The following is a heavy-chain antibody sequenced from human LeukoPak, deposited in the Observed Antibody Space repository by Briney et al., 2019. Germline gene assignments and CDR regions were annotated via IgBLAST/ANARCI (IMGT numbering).Heavy chain of an antibody. D-gene: IGHD2-2*01. Sequence: GEPLKSSCKGSGYSFTSYWIGWVRQMPGKGLGWMGIIYPVGSDTRYSPSFQGQVTISADKSISTAYLQWSSLQASGTAMYCCARPLSYCSSTSCYWYFDLWGRGTLVTV. CDR1: GYSFTSYW. J-gene: IGHJ2*01. V-gene: IGHV5-51*01. CDR2: IYPVGSDT. CDR3: ARPLSYCSSTSCYWYFDL.